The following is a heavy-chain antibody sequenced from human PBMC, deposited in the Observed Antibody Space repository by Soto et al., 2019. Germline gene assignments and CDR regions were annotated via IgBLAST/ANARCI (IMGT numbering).Heavy chain of an antibody. CDR1: GGSISSGGYS. V-gene: IGHV4-30-2*01. CDR3: ARAHYGDYCYGMDV. CDR2: IYHSGYT. J-gene: IGHJ6*02. Sequence: QLQLQESGSGLVKPSQTLSLTCAVSGGSISSGGYSWSWIRQPPGKGLGWLGYIYHSGYTYCNPSLPSGVTISVDRSKNQFSLKLSSVTAAATAVYYCARAHYGDYCYGMDVWGQGTTVTVSS. D-gene: IGHD4-17*01.